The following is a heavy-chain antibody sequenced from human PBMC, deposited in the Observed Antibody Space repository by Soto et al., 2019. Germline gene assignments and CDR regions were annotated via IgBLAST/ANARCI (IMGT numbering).Heavy chain of an antibody. CDR3: ARDSRAAAGNRRYYFDY. Sequence: SETRSLTCAVSGGSIGSSSSWICVRQPPGKGLEWIGEIYHTGNTNYNPSLESRVTISVDKSKNQFSLNLNSVTAADTVVYYCARDSRAAAGNRRYYFDYWGQGTLVTVSS. CDR1: GGSIGSSSS. D-gene: IGHD6-13*01. J-gene: IGHJ4*02. V-gene: IGHV4-4*02. CDR2: IYHTGNT.